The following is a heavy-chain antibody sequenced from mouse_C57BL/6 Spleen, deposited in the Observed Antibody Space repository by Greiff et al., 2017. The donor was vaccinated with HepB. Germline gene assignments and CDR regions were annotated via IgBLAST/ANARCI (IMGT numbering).Heavy chain of an antibody. J-gene: IGHJ1*03. Sequence: VQLQQSGPELVKPGASVKISCKASGYTFTDYYMNWVKQSHGKSLEWIGDINPNNGGTSYNQKFKGKATLTVDKSSSTAYMELRSLTSEDSAVYYCQVYGSSLYWYFDVWGTGTTVTVSS. D-gene: IGHD1-1*01. CDR1: GYTFTDYY. CDR2: INPNNGGT. CDR3: QVYGSSLYWYFDV. V-gene: IGHV1-26*01.